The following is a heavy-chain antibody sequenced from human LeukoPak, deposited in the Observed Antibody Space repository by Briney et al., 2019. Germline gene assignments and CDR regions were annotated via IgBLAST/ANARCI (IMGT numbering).Heavy chain of an antibody. CDR3: AIKQLGYSSSWYGHYYYGMDV. J-gene: IGHJ6*02. Sequence: GASVKVSCKASGGTFSSYAISWVRKPPGQGLEWMGRIIPFLGIANYAQKFQGRVTITADRSTSTAYMELSSLRSEDTAVYYCAIKQLGYSSSWYGHYYYGMDVWGQGTTVTVSS. D-gene: IGHD6-13*01. V-gene: IGHV1-69*04. CDR1: GGTFSSYA. CDR2: IIPFLGIA.